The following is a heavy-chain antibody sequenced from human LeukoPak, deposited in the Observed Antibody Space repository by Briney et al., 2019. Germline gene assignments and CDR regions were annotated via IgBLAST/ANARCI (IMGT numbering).Heavy chain of an antibody. V-gene: IGHV4-38-2*02. CDR3: VRVELRVFYYYYYMDV. CDR1: GYSISSGYY. J-gene: IGHJ6*03. CDR2: IYHSGST. D-gene: IGHD1-7*01. Sequence: SETLSLTCTVSGYSISSGYYWGWIRQPPGKGLEWIGSIYHSGSTYYNPSLKSRVTISVDTSKNQFSLKLSSVTAADTAVYYCVRVELRVFYYYYYMDVWGKGTTVTVSS.